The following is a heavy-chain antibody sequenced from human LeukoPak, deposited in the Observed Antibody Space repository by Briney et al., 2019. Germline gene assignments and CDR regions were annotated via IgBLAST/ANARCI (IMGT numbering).Heavy chain of an antibody. Sequence: SGTLSLTCAVSGVSISSSEWWIWVRQPPGQGLEWIGEIHRAGRTRYNPSLKSRVTISMDYSKDQFSLKLTSVTAADTAIYYCGKTDIYFNPIDYWGPGSLVTVSS. CDR3: GKTDIYFNPIDY. V-gene: IGHV4-4*02. D-gene: IGHD3-9*01. CDR1: GVSISSSEW. J-gene: IGHJ4*02. CDR2: IHRAGRT.